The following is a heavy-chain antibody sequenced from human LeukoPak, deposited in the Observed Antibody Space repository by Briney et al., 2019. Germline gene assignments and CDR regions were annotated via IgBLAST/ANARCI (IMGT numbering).Heavy chain of an antibody. CDR3: AKAGDDSSGYYYAYYFDY. D-gene: IGHD3-22*01. CDR1: GFTFDDYA. J-gene: IGHJ4*02. Sequence: PGRSLRLSCAASGFTFDDYAMHWVRQAPGKVLEWVSGISWNSGSIGYADSVKGRFTISRDNAKNSLYLQMNSLRAEDTALYYCAKAGDDSSGYYYAYYFDYWGQGTLVTVSS. V-gene: IGHV3-9*01. CDR2: ISWNSGSI.